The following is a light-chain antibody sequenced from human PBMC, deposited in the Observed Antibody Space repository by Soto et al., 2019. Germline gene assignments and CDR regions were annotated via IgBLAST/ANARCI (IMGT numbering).Light chain of an antibody. CDR3: KQSKSFPLT. J-gene: IGKJ4*01. CDR2: AAS. V-gene: IGKV1-12*01. CDR1: EPINRW. Sequence: DIQMTQSPSPLSASVGDRVTITCRASEPINRWLAWYQQKPGKAPKLLIYAASSLHTGVALRFSGSGAGTDFSLTISRQQPEDFATYYCKQSKSFPLTFGGGTKVDIK.